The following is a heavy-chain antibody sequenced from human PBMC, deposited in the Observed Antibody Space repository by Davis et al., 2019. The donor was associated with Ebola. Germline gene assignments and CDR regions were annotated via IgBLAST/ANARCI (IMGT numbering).Heavy chain of an antibody. V-gene: IGHV5-10-1*01. CDR3: ASLTQGYSSGWPHFDY. Sequence: PGGSLRLSCKGSGYSFTSYWISWVRQMPGKGLEWMGRIDPSDSYTNYSPSFQGHVTISADKSISTAYLQWSSLKASDTAMYYCASLTQGYSSGWPHFDYWGQGTLVTVSS. CDR1: GYSFTSYW. D-gene: IGHD6-19*01. J-gene: IGHJ4*02. CDR2: IDPSDSYT.